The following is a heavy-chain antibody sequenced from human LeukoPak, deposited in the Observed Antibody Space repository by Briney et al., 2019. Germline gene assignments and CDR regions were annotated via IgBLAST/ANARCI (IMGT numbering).Heavy chain of an antibody. CDR2: MNPNSGNS. J-gene: IGHJ4*02. D-gene: IGHD2-15*01. CDR1: GYTFTSYD. CDR3: AREDCSGGSCYPADY. V-gene: IGHV1-8*01. Sequence: ASVKVSCKASGYTFTSYDISWVRQATGQGLEWMGWMNPNSGNSGFAQKFQGRVAMTRNTSISTAYMELSSLRSEDTTVYYCAREDCSGGSCYPADYWGQGTLVTVSS.